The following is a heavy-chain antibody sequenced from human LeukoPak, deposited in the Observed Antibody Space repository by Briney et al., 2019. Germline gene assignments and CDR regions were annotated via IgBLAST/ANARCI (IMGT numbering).Heavy chain of an antibody. CDR3: ARAKRLGGNYYFDY. Sequence: ASVKVSCKASGSTFTSYDINWVRQATGQGLEWMGWMNPDSGNTGYAQKFQGRVTMTRNTSISTAYVELSSLRSEDTAVYYCARAKRLGGNYYFDYWGQGTLVAVSS. V-gene: IGHV1-8*01. D-gene: IGHD3-16*01. CDR1: GSTFTSYD. CDR2: MNPDSGNT. J-gene: IGHJ4*02.